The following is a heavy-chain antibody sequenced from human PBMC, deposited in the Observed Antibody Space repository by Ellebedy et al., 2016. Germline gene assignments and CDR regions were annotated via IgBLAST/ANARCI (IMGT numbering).Heavy chain of an antibody. V-gene: IGHV3-15*01. CDR3: TTTPPRKIQLSDGESDY. J-gene: IGHJ4*02. CDR2: IKSKTDGETT. CDR1: GFTFTNAW. D-gene: IGHD2/OR15-2a*01. Sequence: GGSLRLSXAASGFTFTNAWMTWVRQAPGKGLEWVGRIKSKTDGETTDYAAPVNGRFTISRDDSKNTLYLHLNSLKTEDTAVYYCTTTPPRKIQLSDGESDYWGQGTLVTVAS.